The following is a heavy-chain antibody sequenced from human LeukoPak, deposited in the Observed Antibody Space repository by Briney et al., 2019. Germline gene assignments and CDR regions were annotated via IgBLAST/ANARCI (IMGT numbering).Heavy chain of an antibody. CDR2: MNPNSGNT. CDR1: GYTFTSYD. D-gene: IGHD3-3*01. CDR3: ARGREIFGVVTGDWDDAFDI. V-gene: IGHV1-8*03. Sequence: ASVKVSCKASGYTFTSYDINWVRQATGQGLEWMGWMNPNSGNTGYAQKFQGRVTITRNTSISTAYMELSSLRSEDTAVYYCARGREIFGVVTGDWDDAFDIWGQGTMVTVSS. J-gene: IGHJ3*02.